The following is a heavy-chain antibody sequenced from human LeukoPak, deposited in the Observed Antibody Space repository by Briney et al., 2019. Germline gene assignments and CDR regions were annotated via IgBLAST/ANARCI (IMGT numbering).Heavy chain of an antibody. CDR2: IIPIFGTA. Sequence: GASVKVSCKASGGTFSNYAINWVRQAPGQGLEWMGGIIPIFGTANYAQKFRGRVTITADKSTSTAYMELSSLRSEDTAVYYCASHCSSTSCVDYWGQGTLVTVSS. CDR3: ASHCSSTSCVDY. J-gene: IGHJ4*02. CDR1: GGTFSNYA. D-gene: IGHD2-2*01. V-gene: IGHV1-69*06.